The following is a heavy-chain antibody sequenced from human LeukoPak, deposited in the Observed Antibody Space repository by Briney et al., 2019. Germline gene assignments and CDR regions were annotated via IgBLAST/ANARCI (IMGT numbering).Heavy chain of an antibody. CDR2: IIPIFGTA. Sequence: SVKVSCKASGGTFSSYAISWVRQAPGQGLEWMGGIIPIFGTANYAQKFQGRVTITTDESTSTAYMELSSLRSEDTAAYYCARGGSSSRWYYYMDVWGKGTTVTVSS. V-gene: IGHV1-69*05. D-gene: IGHD6-13*01. CDR1: GGTFSSYA. CDR3: ARGGSSSRWYYYMDV. J-gene: IGHJ6*03.